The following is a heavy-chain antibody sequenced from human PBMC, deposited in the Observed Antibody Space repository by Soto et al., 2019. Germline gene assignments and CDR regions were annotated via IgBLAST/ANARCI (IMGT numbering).Heavy chain of an antibody. CDR1: GFTVSTNY. CDR3: ARGEPHHYFAS. D-gene: IGHD3-16*01. J-gene: IGHJ4*02. V-gene: IGHV3-66*01. CDR2: IYSGGST. Sequence: EVQLVESGGGLVQPGGSLRLSCAASGFTVSTNYMNWVRQAPGKGLEWVSVIYSGGSTYYADSVKGRFTISRDNSKNTLVLQMNSLRVEDTAVYYCARGEPHHYFASWGQGTLVTVSS.